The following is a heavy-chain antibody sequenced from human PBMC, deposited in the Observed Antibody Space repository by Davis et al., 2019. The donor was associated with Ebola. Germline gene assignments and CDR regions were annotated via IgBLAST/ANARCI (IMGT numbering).Heavy chain of an antibody. J-gene: IGHJ4*02. CDR1: GDSVRSTNW. V-gene: IGHV4-4*02. D-gene: IGHD6-13*01. CDR3: ASLSSSWCFDY. CDR2: IYHSGST. Sequence: SETLSLTCAVSGDSVRSTNWWSWVRQPPGKGLEWIGEIYHSGSTNYNPSLKSRVIISVDKSKNQFSLKLSSVTAADTAVYYCASLSSSWCFDYWGQGTLVTVSS.